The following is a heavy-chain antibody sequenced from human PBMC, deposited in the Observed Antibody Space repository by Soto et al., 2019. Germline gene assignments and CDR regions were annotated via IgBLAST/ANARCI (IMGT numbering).Heavy chain of an antibody. Sequence: PSETVSLTCTVSGGYISSGGYYWSWVRQQPGKGLEWIGYIYYSGTAEYNPSLESRVAISLDPSKRHFSLRLNSVTAADTAVYYCARVTIRRYYFDTWGQGNLVTVSS. CDR3: ARVTIRRYYFDT. CDR1: GGYISSGGYY. D-gene: IGHD3-16*01. J-gene: IGHJ4*02. CDR2: IYYSGTA. V-gene: IGHV4-31*03.